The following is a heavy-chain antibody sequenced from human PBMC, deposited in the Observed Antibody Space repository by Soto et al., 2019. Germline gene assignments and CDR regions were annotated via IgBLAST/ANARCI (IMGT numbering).Heavy chain of an antibody. CDR2: IDPIDSYT. V-gene: IGHV5-10-1*01. Sequence: PVKSLKVPCKDARYSSTSYWISWVGQIAPKGLQWMGSIDPIDSYTSDSPSFQGNAGLSGDKSISSAYLQWSSLKAWDSEMYYCAIRYGYGVYGMDVWDQGTTVTGS. D-gene: IGHD5-18*01. CDR3: AIRYGYGVYGMDV. J-gene: IGHJ6*02. CDR1: RYSSTSYW.